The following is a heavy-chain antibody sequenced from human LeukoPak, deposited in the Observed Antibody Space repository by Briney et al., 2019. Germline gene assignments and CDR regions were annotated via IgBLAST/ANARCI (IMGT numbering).Heavy chain of an antibody. CDR3: ASAPRQASIGGLDY. Sequence: SETLSLTCTVSGGSISSSPYYWGWIRQPPGRGLEWIGAISNTGVTYYNPSLRCRVTIFADTSKNHFSLNLRSVTAADTALYYCASAPRQASIGGLDYWGQGTLVTVSS. V-gene: IGHV4-39*02. J-gene: IGHJ4*02. D-gene: IGHD3-16*01. CDR2: ISNTGVT. CDR1: GGSISSSPYY.